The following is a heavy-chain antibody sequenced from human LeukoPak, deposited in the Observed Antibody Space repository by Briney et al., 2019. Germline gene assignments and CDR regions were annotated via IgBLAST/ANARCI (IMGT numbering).Heavy chain of an antibody. CDR2: IKQDGGEK. D-gene: IGHD1-26*01. Sequence: GGSLRLSCVASGFAFTSYWMRWVRQAPGKGLEWVANIKQDGGEKYYVDSVKGRFTISRDNAKNSLFLQMISLRVEDTAVYYCARLGGSYYTYWGQGTLVTVSS. CDR3: ARLGGSYYTY. V-gene: IGHV3-7*01. J-gene: IGHJ4*02. CDR1: GFAFTSYW.